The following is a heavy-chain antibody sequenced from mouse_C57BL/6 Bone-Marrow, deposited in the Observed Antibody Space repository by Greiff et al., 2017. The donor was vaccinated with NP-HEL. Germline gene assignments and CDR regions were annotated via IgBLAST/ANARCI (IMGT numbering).Heavy chain of an antibody. Sequence: EVKVVESGGGLVKPGGSLKLSCAASGFTFSSYTMSWVRQTPEKRLEWVATISGGGGNTYYPDSVKGRFTISRDNAKNTLYLQMSSLRSEDTALYYCARRYGYDGGLAYWGQGTLVTVSA. CDR3: ARRYGYDGGLAY. J-gene: IGHJ3*01. CDR1: GFTFSSYT. CDR2: ISGGGGNT. D-gene: IGHD2-2*01. V-gene: IGHV5-9*01.